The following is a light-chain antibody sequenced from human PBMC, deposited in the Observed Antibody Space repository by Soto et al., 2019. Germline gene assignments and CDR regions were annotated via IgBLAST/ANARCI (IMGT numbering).Light chain of an antibody. J-gene: IGKJ1*01. CDR2: DAS. Sequence: VMTQSPATLSVSPGERATLSCRASQSISNNLAWYQQRPGQAPRLLIYDASTRATGVPARFSGGGSGTDFPLTTSGLQSEDFAVYYCQQYNNWPPWTFGQGTEVEIK. V-gene: IGKV3-15*01. CDR1: QSISNN. CDR3: QQYNNWPPWT.